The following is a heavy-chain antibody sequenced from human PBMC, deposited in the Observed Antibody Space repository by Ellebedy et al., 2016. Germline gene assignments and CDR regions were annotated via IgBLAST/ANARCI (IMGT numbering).Heavy chain of an antibody. J-gene: IGHJ4*02. CDR3: RQGHYANY. Sequence: GESLKISXAASGFTFSSYAMSWVRQAPGKGLEWVSAISGSGGSTYYADSVKGRFTISRDNSRNTVFLLMNSLRAEDTAVYYCRQGHYANYWGQGTLVTVSS. CDR1: GFTFSSYA. D-gene: IGHD4-17*01. V-gene: IGHV3-23*01. CDR2: ISGSGGST.